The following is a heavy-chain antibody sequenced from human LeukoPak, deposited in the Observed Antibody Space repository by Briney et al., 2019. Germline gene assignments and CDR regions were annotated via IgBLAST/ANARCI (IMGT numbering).Heavy chain of an antibody. J-gene: IGHJ4*02. V-gene: IGHV3-53*01. CDR1: GFTVSSNY. Sequence: GGSLRLSCAASGFTVSSNYMSWVRQAPGKGLEWVSVIYSGGSTYYTDSVKGRFTISRDNSKNTLYLQMNSLGAEDTAVYYCARIRPYDYVWGSYRPNDYWGQGTLVTVSS. CDR3: ARIRPYDYVWGSYRPNDY. D-gene: IGHD3-16*02. CDR2: IYSGGST.